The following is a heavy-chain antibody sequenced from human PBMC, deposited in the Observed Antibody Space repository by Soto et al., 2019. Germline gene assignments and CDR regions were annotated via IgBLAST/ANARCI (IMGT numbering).Heavy chain of an antibody. CDR1: GFTFSDYY. D-gene: IGHD2-2*02. Sequence: QVQLVESGGGLVKPGGSLRLSCAASGFTFSDYYMSWIRQAPGKGLEWVSYISSSSSFIYYADSVKGRFTISRDNAKNSLYLQMNSLRAEDTAVYYCARDSTLTPGYCSTSCYNLDYWGQGTLVTVSS. CDR2: ISSSSSFI. CDR3: ARDSTLTPGYCSTSCYNLDY. J-gene: IGHJ4*02. V-gene: IGHV3-11*06.